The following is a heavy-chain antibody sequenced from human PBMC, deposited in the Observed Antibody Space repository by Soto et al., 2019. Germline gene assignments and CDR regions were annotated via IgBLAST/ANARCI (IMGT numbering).Heavy chain of an antibody. CDR1: GFTFSSYS. V-gene: IGHV3-21*01. Sequence: EVQLVESGGGLVKPGGSLRLSCAASGFTFSSYSMNWVRQAPGKGLEWVSSISSSSSYIYYADSVKGRFTISRDNAKNSLYLQMNSLRAEDTAVYYCARGREQLVLFDYGGQGTLVTFSS. CDR2: ISSSSSYI. D-gene: IGHD6-6*01. J-gene: IGHJ4*02. CDR3: ARGREQLVLFDY.